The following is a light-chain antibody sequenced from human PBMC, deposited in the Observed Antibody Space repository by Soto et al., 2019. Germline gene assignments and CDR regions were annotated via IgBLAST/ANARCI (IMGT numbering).Light chain of an antibody. V-gene: IGKV3-20*01. CDR3: QQYGGSPPYT. CDR2: GTS. CDR1: RSVSSDY. Sequence: EMVLPQSPGTLSLPPGDRATLSCRASRSVSSDYLAWYQQKPGQAPRLLIYGTSSRATDIPDRFSRSGSGTDFTLTISRLEPEDFAVYFCQQYGGSPPYTFGQGTKLEI. J-gene: IGKJ2*01.